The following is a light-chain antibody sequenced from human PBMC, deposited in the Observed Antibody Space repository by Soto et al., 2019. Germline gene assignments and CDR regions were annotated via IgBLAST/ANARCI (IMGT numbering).Light chain of an antibody. CDR1: QGISNY. CDR2: AAS. V-gene: IGKV1-27*01. Sequence: DIQLTQSPSFLSASVGDRVTITCRASQGISNYLAWYQQKPGKVPKLLIYAASTLQSGVPSRFSGSGSGTDFTLTIRSLQPEDVATYYCQKYNSAPRTFGQGTKVDIK. CDR3: QKYNSAPRT. J-gene: IGKJ1*01.